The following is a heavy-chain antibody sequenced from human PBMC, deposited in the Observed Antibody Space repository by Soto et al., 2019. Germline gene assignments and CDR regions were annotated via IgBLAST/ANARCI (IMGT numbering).Heavy chain of an antibody. V-gene: IGHV3-21*01. J-gene: IGHJ5*02. CDR3: TRDASRDSSARGWFDP. CDR1: GFTFRSFT. D-gene: IGHD6-13*01. Sequence: GGSLRLSCAASGFTFRSFTMNWVRQAPGKGLEWVSTISSNSAYIYYTDALRGRFTISRDNAKNSLHLQMNSLRAEDTAGYYCTRDASRDSSARGWFDPWGPGTLVTVSS. CDR2: ISSNSAYI.